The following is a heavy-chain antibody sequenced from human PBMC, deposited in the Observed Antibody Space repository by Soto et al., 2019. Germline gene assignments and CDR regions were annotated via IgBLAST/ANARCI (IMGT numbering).Heavy chain of an antibody. CDR2: INRDGSTT. Sequence: PGGSLRLSCAASGFTFSRDWMHWVRQAPGKGLVWVSRINRDGSTTNYADSVKGRFTISRDNAKNTVYLQMNSLTAEDTAVYYCARGSSSWYFPHGSTQNFDYWGQGTLVTVSS. D-gene: IGHD6-13*01. CDR3: ARGSSSWYFPHGSTQNFDY. J-gene: IGHJ4*02. V-gene: IGHV3-74*01. CDR1: GFTFSRDW.